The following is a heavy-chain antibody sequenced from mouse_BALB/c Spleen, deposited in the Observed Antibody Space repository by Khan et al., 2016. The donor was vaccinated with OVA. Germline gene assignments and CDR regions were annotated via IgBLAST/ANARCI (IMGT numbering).Heavy chain of an antibody. CDR3: ARGTFAY. Sequence: IQLQPSGPELMKPGASVKISCKASSYSFTSYYMHWMKQSHGKSLEWIGYIDPFNGDTDYNQKFKGKATLTVDKSSNTAYMHLSSLTSEDSAVYYCARGTFAYWGQGTLVTVSA. J-gene: IGHJ3*01. CDR2: IDPFNGDT. V-gene: IGHV1S135*01. CDR1: SYSFTSYY. D-gene: IGHD3-3*01.